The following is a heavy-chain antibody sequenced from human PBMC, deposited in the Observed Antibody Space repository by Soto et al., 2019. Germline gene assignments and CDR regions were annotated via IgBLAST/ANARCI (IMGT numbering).Heavy chain of an antibody. J-gene: IGHJ4*02. V-gene: IGHV3-30*18. CDR1: GFTFSNYD. CDR3: PNRSLYYFAN. CDR2: ISYDGNNK. Sequence: QVQLVESGGGVVQPGRSLRLSCAASGFTFSNYDMHWVRQAPGKGLEWVAVISYDGNNKYYADSVKGRFTISRDNSKNPLYLQMNSLRAEDTAVYFCPNRSLYYFANWGQEPLVPLSS.